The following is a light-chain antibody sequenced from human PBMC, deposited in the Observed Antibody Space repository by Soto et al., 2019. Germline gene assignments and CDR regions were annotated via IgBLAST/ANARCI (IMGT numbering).Light chain of an antibody. CDR1: QGISSY. J-gene: IGKJ5*01. CDR2: AAS. Sequence: DIQLTQSPSFLSASVGDRVTITCRASQGISSYLAWYQQKPGKVPNLLIYAASTSQSGVPSRFSGSGSGTEFTLTISSLQPEDFATCYCQQLNTYPITFGQGTRLEI. V-gene: IGKV1-9*01. CDR3: QQLNTYPIT.